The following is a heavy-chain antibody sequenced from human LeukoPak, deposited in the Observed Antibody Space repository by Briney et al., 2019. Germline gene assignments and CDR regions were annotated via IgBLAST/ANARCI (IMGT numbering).Heavy chain of an antibody. V-gene: IGHV1-69*01. CDR3: ARAHSGYDSDWFDP. D-gene: IGHD5-12*01. CDR1: VGTFTSYA. Sequence: SLKVSCKASVGTFTSYAISWGRQAPGQGLEWMGGIIPIFGTANYAQKYQGRVTTTADASTSTAYMELSSLRSEDTAVYYCARAHSGYDSDWFDPWGQGTLVTVSS. CDR2: IIPIFGTA. J-gene: IGHJ5*02.